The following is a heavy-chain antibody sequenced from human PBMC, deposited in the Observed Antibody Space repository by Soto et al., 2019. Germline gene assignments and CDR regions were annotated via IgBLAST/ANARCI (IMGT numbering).Heavy chain of an antibody. Sequence: EVQLVESGGGLVQPGRSLRLSCTASGFTFGDYAMSWVRQAPGKGLEWVGFIRSKAYGGTTEYAASVKGRFTISRDDSKIIAYLQTNSLKTDDTAVYYCTRVDTAMVGAVDYYYYGMDVWAQGTTATVSS. CDR3: TRVDTAMVGAVDYYYYGMDV. V-gene: IGHV3-49*04. J-gene: IGHJ6*02. CDR1: GFTFGDYA. CDR2: IRSKAYGGTT. D-gene: IGHD5-18*01.